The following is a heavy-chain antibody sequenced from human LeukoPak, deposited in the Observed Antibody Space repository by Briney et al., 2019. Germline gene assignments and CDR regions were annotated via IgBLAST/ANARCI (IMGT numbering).Heavy chain of an antibody. D-gene: IGHD3-3*01. CDR3: ARAPTIFGVVILFFDY. CDR2: IRYDGSNK. V-gene: IGHV3-30*02. Sequence: PGGSLRLSCAASGFTFSSYGMHWVRQAPGKGLEWVAFIRYDGSNKYYADSVKGRFTISRDNSKNTLYLQMNSLRAEDMAVYYCARAPTIFGVVILFFDYWGQGTLVTVSS. J-gene: IGHJ4*02. CDR1: GFTFSSYG.